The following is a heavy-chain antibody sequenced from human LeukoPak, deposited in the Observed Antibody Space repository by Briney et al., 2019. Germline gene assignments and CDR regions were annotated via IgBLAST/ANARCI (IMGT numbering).Heavy chain of an antibody. Sequence: ASVKVSCKASGGTFSSYAISWVRQAPGQGLEWMGRIIPILGIANYAQKFQGRVTITADKSTSTAYMELSSLRSEDTAVYYCARGGDYYDLNWFDPWGQGTLVTVSS. D-gene: IGHD3-22*01. CDR3: ARGGDYYDLNWFDP. V-gene: IGHV1-69*04. CDR1: GGTFSSYA. CDR2: IIPILGIA. J-gene: IGHJ5*02.